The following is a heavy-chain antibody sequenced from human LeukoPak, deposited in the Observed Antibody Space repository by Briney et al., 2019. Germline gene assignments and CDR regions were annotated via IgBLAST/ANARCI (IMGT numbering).Heavy chain of an antibody. CDR3: ARELGEALHYFDY. V-gene: IGHV3-53*01. D-gene: IGHD2-21*01. J-gene: IGHJ4*02. Sequence: GGSLRLSCAPSGLSVSSNFMSWARQVPGKGLEWVATLYSYGTTYYADSVKGRFTISRDNSKNTLYLQMNSLRAEDTALYYCARELGEALHYFDYWGRGSLVTVSS. CDR1: GLSVSSNF. CDR2: LYSYGTT.